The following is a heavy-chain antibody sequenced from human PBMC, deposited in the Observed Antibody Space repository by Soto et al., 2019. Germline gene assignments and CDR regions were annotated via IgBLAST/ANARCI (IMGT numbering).Heavy chain of an antibody. D-gene: IGHD3-10*01. Sequence: LRLSCAASGFIFSDYDMSWIRQAPGKGLEWVSYITSSSSYTKYADSVRGRFTMSRDNAKNSLYLQMNSLRAEDTAVYYCAKDFYGSGSYYRTPVDYWGQGTLVT. CDR1: GFIFSDYD. V-gene: IGHV3-11*06. CDR3: AKDFYGSGSYYRTPVDY. CDR2: ITSSSSYT. J-gene: IGHJ4*02.